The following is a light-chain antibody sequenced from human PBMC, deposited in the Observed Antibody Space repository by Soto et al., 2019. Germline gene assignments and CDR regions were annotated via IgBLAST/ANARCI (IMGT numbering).Light chain of an antibody. Sequence: QSVLTQPPSVSAAPGQKVTISCSVSSSNIGNNYVSWYQQLPGTAPKLLIYDNNKRPSGIPDRFSGSKSGTSATLGITGLQTGDEADYYCGTWDSSLSADWVFGGGTKVTVL. CDR3: GTWDSSLSADWV. CDR2: DNN. V-gene: IGLV1-51*01. CDR1: SSNIGNNY. J-gene: IGLJ3*02.